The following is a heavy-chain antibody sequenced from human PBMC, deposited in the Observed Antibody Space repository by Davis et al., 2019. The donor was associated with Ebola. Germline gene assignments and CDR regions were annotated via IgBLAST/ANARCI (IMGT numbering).Heavy chain of an antibody. D-gene: IGHD1-7*01. CDR3: VRDIFATIRGTRGAFDI. V-gene: IGHV3-30*03. J-gene: IGHJ3*02. CDR2: VSYDGNTQ. CDR1: GFTFSSYG. Sequence: GESLKISCAASGFTFSSYGMHWVRQAPGRGPEWVAVVSYDGNTQLYADTVMGRFTISRDNSENTLYLQMNSLRSDDTAVYYCVRDIFATIRGTRGAFDIWGQGTMVTVSS.